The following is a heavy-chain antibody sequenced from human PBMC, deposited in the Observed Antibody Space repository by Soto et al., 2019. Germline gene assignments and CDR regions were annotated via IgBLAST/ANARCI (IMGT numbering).Heavy chain of an antibody. D-gene: IGHD3-10*01. CDR3: ARDPSGRNSPFDY. V-gene: IGHV4-4*02. Sequence: QVQLQESGPGLVKPSGTLSLTCAVSGGSISSNNWWSWVRQPAGNGLEWVGEIYHSGSTSYNPSLKSRATISVDKSKNQFSLKLSSVTAADTAVYYCARDPSGRNSPFDYWGQGTLVTVSS. J-gene: IGHJ4*02. CDR2: IYHSGST. CDR1: GGSISSNNW.